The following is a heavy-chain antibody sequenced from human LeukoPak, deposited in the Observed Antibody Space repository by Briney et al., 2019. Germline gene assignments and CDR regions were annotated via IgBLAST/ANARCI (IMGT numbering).Heavy chain of an antibody. CDR1: GFTFSSYW. J-gene: IGHJ4*02. CDR3: ARHLSGVTGYSYGRGIDY. Sequence: GGSLRLSCAAPGFTFSSYWMSWVRQAPGKGLEWVANIKKDGSENYYVDSVKGRFTISRDNAKKSLYLQMKSLRAEDTAVYYCARHLSGVTGYSYGRGIDYWGQGTLVTVSS. CDR2: IKKDGSEN. V-gene: IGHV3-7*01. D-gene: IGHD5-18*01.